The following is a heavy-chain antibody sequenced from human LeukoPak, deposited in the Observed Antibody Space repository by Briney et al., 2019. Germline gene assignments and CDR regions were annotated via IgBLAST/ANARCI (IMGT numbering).Heavy chain of an antibody. J-gene: IGHJ4*02. Sequence: PSETLSLTCTVSGGSISSSSYYWGWIRQPPGKGLEWIGSIYYSGSTYYNPSLKSRVTISVDTSKNQFSLKLSSVTAADTAVYYCARDPIGRGVATQFFNYWGQGTLVTVSS. V-gene: IGHV4-39*07. CDR2: IYYSGST. D-gene: IGHD5-12*01. CDR1: GGSISSSSYY. CDR3: ARDPIGRGVATQFFNY.